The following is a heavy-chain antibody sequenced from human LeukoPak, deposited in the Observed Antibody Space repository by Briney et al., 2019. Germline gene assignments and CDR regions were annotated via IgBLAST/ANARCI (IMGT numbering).Heavy chain of an antibody. J-gene: IGHJ4*02. CDR2: INPKSGGT. CDR3: ARDRSVVAVGAYFDY. D-gene: IGHD1-26*01. CDR1: GYTFTAYY. Sequence: ASVMVSCKASGYTFTAYYMYWVRQAPGQGLEWMGWINPKSGGTNYAQTFQGRVTMTRDTSTSTAYMDLSTLRSDDTAVYYCARDRSVVAVGAYFDYWGQGTLVTVSS. V-gene: IGHV1-2*02.